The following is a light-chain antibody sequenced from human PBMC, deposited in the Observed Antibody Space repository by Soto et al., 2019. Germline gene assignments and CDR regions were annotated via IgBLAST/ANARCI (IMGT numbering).Light chain of an antibody. CDR1: TSNIGDNY. V-gene: IGLV1-51*01. CDR3: QSYDSSLRGSGV. CDR2: DND. J-gene: IGLJ3*02. Sequence: QSVLTQPPAVSAAPGQKLTISCAGTTSNIGDNYVSWYQQVPGAAPKLLMYDNDKRPSGIPDRFSGSKSGTSATLGITGLQTGDEADYYCQSYDSSLRGSGVFGGGTKLTVL.